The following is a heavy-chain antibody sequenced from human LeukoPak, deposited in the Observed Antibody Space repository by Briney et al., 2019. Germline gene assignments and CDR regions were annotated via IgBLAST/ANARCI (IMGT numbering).Heavy chain of an antibody. D-gene: IGHD2-21*01. V-gene: IGHV4-59*01. J-gene: IGHJ2*01. Sequence: KASETLSLTCTVSGGSISSYYWSWIRQPPGKGLEWIGYIYYSGSTNYNPSLKSRVTISVDTSKNQFSLKLSSVTAADTAVYYCARESAGGDFDLWGRGTLVTVSS. CDR1: GGSISSYY. CDR3: ARESAGGDFDL. CDR2: IYYSGST.